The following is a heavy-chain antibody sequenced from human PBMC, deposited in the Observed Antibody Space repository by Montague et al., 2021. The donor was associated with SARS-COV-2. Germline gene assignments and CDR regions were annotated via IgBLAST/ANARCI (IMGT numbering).Heavy chain of an antibody. V-gene: IGHV3-74*01. Sequence: SLRLSCAASGFTFSRYWMHWVRQVPGKGLLWVSRTNIDGSRTTYADSVKGRFTTSRDNAKNTLFLQMNGLRADDTAVYYCTRSGDGVYYGMDVWGQGTTVTVSS. CDR2: TNIDGSRT. CDR3: TRSGDGVYYGMDV. CDR1: GFTFSRYW. D-gene: IGHD2-21*02. J-gene: IGHJ6*02.